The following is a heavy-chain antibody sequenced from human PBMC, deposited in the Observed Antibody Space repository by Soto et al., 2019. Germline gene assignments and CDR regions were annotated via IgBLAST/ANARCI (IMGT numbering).Heavy chain of an antibody. CDR3: ARGYGGYFDD. CDR1: GVTINSFA. CDR2: ITPLFETT. J-gene: IGHJ4*02. Sequence: QVPLVQSGAEVKKPGSSVKVSCKASGVTINSFAVTWVRQAPGQGLQWLGGITPLFETTNYAQNFQGRVTITADESTTTSYMELRGLASEDTAVYYCARGYGGYFDDWGQGTLVTVSS. D-gene: IGHD4-17*01. V-gene: IGHV1-69*01.